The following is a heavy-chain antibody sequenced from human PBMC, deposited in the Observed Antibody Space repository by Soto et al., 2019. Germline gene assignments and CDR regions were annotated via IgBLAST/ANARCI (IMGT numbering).Heavy chain of an antibody. D-gene: IGHD3-22*01. CDR1: GFTFSTYS. CDR3: ARQSHYLSGYSFDY. J-gene: IGHJ4*02. Sequence: EVQLVESGGGLVQPGGSLRLSCAASGFTFSTYSMHWVRQAPGKGLEYVSAISSNGGYTYYANSVKGRFTISRDNSKNPPYLQMHSLRTEDMTVYYCARQSHYLSGYSFDYWGQGTLVTVSS. CDR2: ISSNGGYT. V-gene: IGHV3-64*01.